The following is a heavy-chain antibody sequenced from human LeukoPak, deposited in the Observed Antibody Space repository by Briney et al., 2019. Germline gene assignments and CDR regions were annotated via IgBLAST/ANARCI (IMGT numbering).Heavy chain of an antibody. CDR2: IYYSGTT. J-gene: IGHJ4*02. Sequence: SDTLSLTCTVSGVRISRGDYYWRWIRQPPGESLEWMGYIYYSGTTYYNPSLKSRVTISVDTSKNHFSLQPNSVPAADTAVYYCASQSYGIVRFDYWGQGTDVTVPS. V-gene: IGHV4-30-4*02. CDR1: GVRISRGDYY. CDR3: ASQSYGIVRFDY. D-gene: IGHD2-8*01.